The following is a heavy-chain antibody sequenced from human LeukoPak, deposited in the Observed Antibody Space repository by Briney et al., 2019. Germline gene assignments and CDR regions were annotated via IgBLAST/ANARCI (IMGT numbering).Heavy chain of an antibody. CDR2: IYYSGST. CDR3: ARLSSLAAARTSGYWYFDL. Sequence: PSETLSLTCTVSGGSISSYYWSWIRQPPGKGLEWIGYIYYSGSTNYNPSLKSRVTISVDTSKNQFSLKLSSVTAADTAAYYCARLSSLAAARTSGYWYFDLWGRGTLVTVSS. J-gene: IGHJ2*01. D-gene: IGHD6-13*01. V-gene: IGHV4-59*08. CDR1: GGSISSYY.